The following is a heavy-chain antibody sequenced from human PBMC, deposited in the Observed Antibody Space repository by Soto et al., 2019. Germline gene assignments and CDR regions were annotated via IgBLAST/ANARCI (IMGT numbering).Heavy chain of an antibody. CDR2: INPNSGGT. D-gene: IGHD2-2*01. CDR3: ARGVQGEGPRSTSCYYFDY. CDR1: GYTFTGYY. V-gene: IGHV1-2*04. Sequence: ASVKVSCKASGYTFTGYYMHWVRQAPGQGLEWMGWINPNSGGTNYAQKFQGWVTMTRDTSISTAYMELSRLRSDDTAVYYCARGVQGEGPRSTSCYYFDYWGQGTLVTVSS. J-gene: IGHJ4*02.